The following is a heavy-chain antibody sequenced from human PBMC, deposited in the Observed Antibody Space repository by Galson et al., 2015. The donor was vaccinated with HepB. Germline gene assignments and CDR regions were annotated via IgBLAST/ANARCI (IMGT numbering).Heavy chain of an antibody. CDR3: TRDCSGGSCYFDY. CDR2: IRSKAYGGTT. Sequence: SLRLSCAASGFTFGDYAMSWFRQAPGKGLEWVGFIRSKAYGGTTEYAASVKGRFTISRDDSKSIAYLQMNSLKTEDTAVYYCTRDCSGGSCYFDYWGQGTLVTVSS. CDR1: GFTFGDYA. D-gene: IGHD2-15*01. V-gene: IGHV3-49*03. J-gene: IGHJ4*02.